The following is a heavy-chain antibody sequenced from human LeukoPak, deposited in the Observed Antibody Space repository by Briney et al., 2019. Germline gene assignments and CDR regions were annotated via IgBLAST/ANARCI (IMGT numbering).Heavy chain of an antibody. J-gene: IGHJ3*01. CDR3: ARDMNTRVTPISYAFDL. D-gene: IGHD4-23*01. Sequence: GSLRLSCAASGFTFSSYGMHWVRQAPGKGLEWVAVISYDGSNKYYADSVKGRFTISRDNSKNTLYLQMNSLRAEDTAVYYCARDMNTRVTPISYAFDLWGQGTMVTVSS. CDR1: GFTFSSYG. CDR2: ISYDGSNK. V-gene: IGHV3-30*03.